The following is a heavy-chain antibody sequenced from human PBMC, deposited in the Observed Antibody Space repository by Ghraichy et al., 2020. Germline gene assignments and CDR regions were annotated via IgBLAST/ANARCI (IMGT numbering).Heavy chain of an antibody. J-gene: IGHJ6*02. CDR2: ISSSSSYI. CDR3: AREETGKAYYGMDV. Sequence: GGSLRLSCAASGFTFSSYSMNWVRQAPGKGLEWVSSISSSSSYIYYADSVKGRFTISRDNAKNSLYLQMNSLRAEDMAVYYCAREETGKAYYGMDVWGQGTTVTVSS. V-gene: IGHV3-21*01. D-gene: IGHD1-14*01. CDR1: GFTFSSYS.